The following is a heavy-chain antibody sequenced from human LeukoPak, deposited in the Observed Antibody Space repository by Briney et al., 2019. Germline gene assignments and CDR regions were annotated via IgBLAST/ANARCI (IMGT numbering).Heavy chain of an antibody. CDR3: ATLAVAAPRGAFDI. D-gene: IGHD6-19*01. J-gene: IGHJ3*02. V-gene: IGHV4-34*01. CDR2: INHSGST. Sequence: SETLSLTCAVYGGSFSGYYWSWIRQPPGKGLEWIGEINHSGSTNYNPSLKSRVTISVDTSKNQFSLKLSSVTAADTAVYYCATLAVAAPRGAFDIWGQGTMVTVSS. CDR1: GGSFSGYY.